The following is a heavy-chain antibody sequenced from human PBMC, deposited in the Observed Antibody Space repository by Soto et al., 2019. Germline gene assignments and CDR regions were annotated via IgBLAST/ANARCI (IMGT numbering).Heavy chain of an antibody. Sequence: SETLSLTCTVSGGSISSYYWSWIRQPPGKGLEWIGYIYYSGSTNYNPSLKSRVTISVDTSKNQFSLKLSSVTAADTAVYYCARGGSGWYVDYWGQGTLVTVSS. D-gene: IGHD6-19*01. J-gene: IGHJ4*02. V-gene: IGHV4-59*01. CDR2: IYYSGST. CDR1: GGSISSYY. CDR3: ARGGSGWYVDY.